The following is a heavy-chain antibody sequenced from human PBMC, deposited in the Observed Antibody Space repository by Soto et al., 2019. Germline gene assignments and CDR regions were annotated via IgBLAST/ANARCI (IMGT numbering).Heavy chain of an antibody. Sequence: SETLSLTGAVTGDSISRDKWWSWVRQPPGKGLEWIGEVYHSGNTNYNPSLKSRVIISVDKSKNQFSLKLSSVTDADTAMYYCARGERQQQLDYWGQGTLVTVS. D-gene: IGHD6-13*01. CDR2: VYHSGNT. J-gene: IGHJ4*02. CDR1: GDSISRDKW. CDR3: ARGERQQQLDY. V-gene: IGHV4-4*02.